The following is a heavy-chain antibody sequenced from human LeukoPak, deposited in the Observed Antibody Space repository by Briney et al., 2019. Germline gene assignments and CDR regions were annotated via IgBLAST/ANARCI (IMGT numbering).Heavy chain of an antibody. CDR1: GFTFAGNA. D-gene: IGHD2-15*01. V-gene: IGHV3-23*01. CDR3: AKQGCSGGSCYFDY. J-gene: IGHJ4*02. CDR2: ISGSGGST. Sequence: GGSLRLSCATSGFTFAGNAMSWVRQAPGNGLEWVSDISGSGGSTYYADSVKGRFTISRDNSKNTLYLQMNSLRAEDTAVYNCAKQGCSGGSCYFDYWGQGTLVTVSS.